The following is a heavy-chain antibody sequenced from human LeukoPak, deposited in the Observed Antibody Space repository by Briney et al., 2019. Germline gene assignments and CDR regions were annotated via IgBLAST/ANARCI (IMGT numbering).Heavy chain of an antibody. Sequence: GSLRLSCAASGFTFSTYSMNWVRQAPGKGLEWVSSISSSSSYIYYADSVKGRFTISRDNSKNTLYLQMNSLRAEDTAVYYCAMPTSEQWLPGAFDIWGQGTMVTVSS. J-gene: IGHJ3*02. D-gene: IGHD6-19*01. V-gene: IGHV3-21*04. CDR3: AMPTSEQWLPGAFDI. CDR2: ISSSSSYI. CDR1: GFTFSTYS.